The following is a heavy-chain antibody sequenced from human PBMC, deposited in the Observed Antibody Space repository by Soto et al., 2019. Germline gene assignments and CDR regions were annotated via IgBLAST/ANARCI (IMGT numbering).Heavy chain of an antibody. CDR1: GFTFSSYS. CDR2: ISSGSKTI. D-gene: IGHD1-26*01. V-gene: IGHV3-48*02. J-gene: IGHJ4*02. Sequence: GGSLRLSCAASGFTFSSYSVNWVRQAPGKGLEWVSYISSGSKTIYYADSVKGRFTVSRDNAGNSQYLQMNSLRDEDTAVYYCTREDILGARSFDYWGQGTLVTV. CDR3: TREDILGARSFDY.